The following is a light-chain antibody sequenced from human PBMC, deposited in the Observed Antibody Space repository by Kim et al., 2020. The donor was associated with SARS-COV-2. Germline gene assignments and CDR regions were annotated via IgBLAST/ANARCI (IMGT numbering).Light chain of an antibody. V-gene: IGLV3-1*01. CDR2: QDS. Sequence: VSPGDKSRSTCYGDKLGTKSACWYQQKPGQPPVLVIYQDSKRPSGIPERFSGSNSGNTATLTISGTQAMDEADYYCQAWDSSTYVFGTGTKVTVL. J-gene: IGLJ1*01. CDR3: QAWDSSTYV. CDR1: KLGTKS.